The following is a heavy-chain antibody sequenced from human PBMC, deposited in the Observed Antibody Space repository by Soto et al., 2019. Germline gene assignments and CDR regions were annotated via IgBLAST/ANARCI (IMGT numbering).Heavy chain of an antibody. Sequence: ASVKVSCKASGYTFTSYAMHWVRQAPGQRLEWMGWINAGNGNTKYSQKFQGRVTITRDTSASTAYMELSSLRSEDTAVYYCASGRFLEWLLPSLDYWGQGTLVTVSS. CDR1: GYTFTSYA. CDR2: INAGNGNT. V-gene: IGHV1-3*01. J-gene: IGHJ4*02. D-gene: IGHD3-3*01. CDR3: ASGRFLEWLLPSLDY.